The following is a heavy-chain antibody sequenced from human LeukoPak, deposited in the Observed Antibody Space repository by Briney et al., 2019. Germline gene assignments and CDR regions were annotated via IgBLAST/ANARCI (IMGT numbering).Heavy chain of an antibody. CDR1: GGSFSGYY. CDR3: ARISYRRIRGLQH. J-gene: IGHJ1*01. Sequence: SETLSLTCAVYGGSFSGYYWSWIRQPPGKGLEWIGEINHSGSTNYNPSLKSRVTISVDTSKNQFSLKLSSVTAADTAVYYCARISYRRIRGLQHWGQGTLVTVSS. CDR2: INHSGST. D-gene: IGHD5-12*01. V-gene: IGHV4-34*01.